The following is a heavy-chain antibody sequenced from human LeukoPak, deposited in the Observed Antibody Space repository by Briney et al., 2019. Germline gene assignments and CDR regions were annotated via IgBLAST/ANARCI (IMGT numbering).Heavy chain of an antibody. V-gene: IGHV3-48*01. D-gene: IGHD3-3*01. CDR2: ISSSSSAI. CDR1: GFTFSSYA. J-gene: IGHJ4*02. Sequence: GGSLRLSCAASGFTFSSYAMNWVRQAPGKGLEWLSYISSSSSAIYYADSVKGRFTISRDNAKDSLYLRMNSLRAEDTAVYYCARDRSGYYDYWGQGTLVTVSS. CDR3: ARDRSGYYDY.